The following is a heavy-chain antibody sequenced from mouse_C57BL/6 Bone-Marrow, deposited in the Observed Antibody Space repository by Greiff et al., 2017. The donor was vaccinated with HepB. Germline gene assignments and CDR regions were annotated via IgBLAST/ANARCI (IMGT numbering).Heavy chain of an antibody. Sequence: QVQLKQPGAELVRPGSSVKLSCKASGYTFTSYWMHWVKQRPIQGLEWIGNIYPSDSETHYNQKFKDKATLTVDKSSSTAYMQLSSLTSEDSAVYYCARKGVGFDYWGQGTTLTVSS. CDR1: GYTFTSYW. CDR3: ARKGVGFDY. J-gene: IGHJ2*01. CDR2: IYPSDSET. V-gene: IGHV1-52*01.